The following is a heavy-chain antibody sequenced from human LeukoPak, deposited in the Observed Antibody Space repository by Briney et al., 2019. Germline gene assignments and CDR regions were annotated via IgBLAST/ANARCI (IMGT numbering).Heavy chain of an antibody. CDR3: TRMAAAIGLAFDY. V-gene: IGHV2-70*11. J-gene: IGHJ4*02. Sequence: ESGPTLVNPTQPLTLTCTFSGFSLSTSGMCVSWIRQPPGKALEWLARIDWDDDKYYSTSLKTRLTISKDTSKNQMVLTMTNMDPVDTATYYCTRMAAAIGLAFDYWGQGTLVTVAS. CDR2: IDWDDDK. CDR1: GFSLSTSGMC. D-gene: IGHD6-13*01.